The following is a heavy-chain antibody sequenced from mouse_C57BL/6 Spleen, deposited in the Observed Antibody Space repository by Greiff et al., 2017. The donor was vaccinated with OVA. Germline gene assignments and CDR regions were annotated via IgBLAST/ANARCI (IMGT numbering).Heavy chain of an antibody. CDR2: IDPSDSYT. D-gene: IGHD4-1*02. Sequence: QVQLQQPGAELVKPGASVKLSCKASGYTFTSYWMHWVKQRPGQGLEWIGEIDPSDSYTNYNQKFKGKATLTVDNSSSTAYMQLSSLTSEDSAVYYCARQLGQGGYFDVWGTGTTVTVSS. CDR3: ARQLGQGGYFDV. V-gene: IGHV1-69*02. J-gene: IGHJ1*03. CDR1: GYTFTSYW.